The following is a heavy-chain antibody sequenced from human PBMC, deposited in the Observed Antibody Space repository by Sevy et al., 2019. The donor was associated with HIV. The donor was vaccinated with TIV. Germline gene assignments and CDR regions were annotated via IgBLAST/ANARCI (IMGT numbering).Heavy chain of an antibody. CDR1: GFTFSSYD. CDR3: ARGIGYSSSWYPSYYYYYGMDV. V-gene: IGHV3-13*01. Sequence: GGSLRLSCAASGFTFSSYDMHWVRQATGKGLEWVSDNGTAGDTYYPGSVKGRFTISRENAKNSLYLQMNSLRAGDTAVYYCARGIGYSSSWYPSYYYYYGMDVWGQGTTVTVSS. J-gene: IGHJ6*02. CDR2: NGTAGDT. D-gene: IGHD6-13*01.